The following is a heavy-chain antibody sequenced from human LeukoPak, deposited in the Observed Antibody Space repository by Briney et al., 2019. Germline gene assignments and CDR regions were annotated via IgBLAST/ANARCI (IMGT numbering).Heavy chain of an antibody. D-gene: IGHD1-26*01. CDR2: INPNSGGT. V-gene: IGHV1-2*02. Sequence: ASVKVSCKASGYTFTGYYMHWVRQAPGQGLEWMGWINPNSGGTNYAQKFQCRVTMTRDTSISTAYMELSRLRSDDTAVYYCARDPGSYFPDDAFDIWGQGTMVTVSS. J-gene: IGHJ3*02. CDR1: GYTFTGYY. CDR3: ARDPGSYFPDDAFDI.